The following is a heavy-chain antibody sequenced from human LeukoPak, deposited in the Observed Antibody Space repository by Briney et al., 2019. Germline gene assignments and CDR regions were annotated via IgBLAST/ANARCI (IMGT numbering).Heavy chain of an antibody. CDR3: AREDNVWNLLYNYYMDV. CDR1: GFTFSDYY. J-gene: IGHJ6*03. CDR2: IDVRGDTI. Sequence: GGSLRLSCAASGFTFSDYYMTWIRQAPGKGLEWVAYIDVRGDTILYADSVNGRFTISRDSAKNSLYLQMNSLRAEDTAVYYCAREDNVWNLLYNYYMDVWGKGTTVTVSS. D-gene: IGHD1-1*01. V-gene: IGHV3-11*01.